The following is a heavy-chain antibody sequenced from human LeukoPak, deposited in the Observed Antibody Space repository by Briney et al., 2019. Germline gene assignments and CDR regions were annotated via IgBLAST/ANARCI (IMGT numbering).Heavy chain of an antibody. CDR3: ARVWGTSDAFDI. Sequence: SQTLSLTCTVSGGSISSGGYYWSWIRQHPGTGLEWIGYIYYSGSTSYNPSLKSRVTISVDASRNQFSLKLSSVTAADTAVYYCARVWGTSDAFDIWGQGTMVTVSS. CDR2: IYYSGST. J-gene: IGHJ3*02. CDR1: GGSISSGGYY. D-gene: IGHD7-27*01. V-gene: IGHV4-31*03.